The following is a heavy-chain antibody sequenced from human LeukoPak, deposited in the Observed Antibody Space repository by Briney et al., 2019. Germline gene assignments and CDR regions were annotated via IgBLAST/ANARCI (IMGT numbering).Heavy chain of an antibody. CDR1: GYTFTSYG. CDR3: ARDNSQGDSAWWFDP. V-gene: IGHV1-46*01. J-gene: IGHJ5*02. Sequence: ASVKVSCKASGYTFTSYGISWVRQAPGQGLEWMGIINPSGDNTWYAQKFQGRATMTRDMATSTDYMEVSSLKSEDTAVYYCARDNSQGDSAWWFDPWGQGTLVTVSS. CDR2: INPSGDNT. D-gene: IGHD1-26*01.